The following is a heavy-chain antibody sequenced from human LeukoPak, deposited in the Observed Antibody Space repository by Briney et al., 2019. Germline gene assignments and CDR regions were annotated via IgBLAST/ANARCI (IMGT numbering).Heavy chain of an antibody. CDR3: ARGRNGGQPLGY. J-gene: IGHJ4*02. D-gene: IGHD1-14*01. CDR1: GYTFTSYY. Sequence: ASVKVSCKASGYTFTSYYMHWVRQAPGQGLEWMGIINPSGGSTSYAQKFQGRVTMTRDMSTSTAYMELRSLRSDDTAVYYCARGRNGGQPLGYWGQGTLVTVSS. CDR2: INPSGGST. V-gene: IGHV1-46*01.